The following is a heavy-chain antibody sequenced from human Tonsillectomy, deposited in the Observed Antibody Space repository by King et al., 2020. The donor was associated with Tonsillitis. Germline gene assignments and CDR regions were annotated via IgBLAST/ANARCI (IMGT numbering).Heavy chain of an antibody. D-gene: IGHD3-9*01. CDR1: GYSFTSSW. J-gene: IGHJ4*02. V-gene: IGHV5-10-1*03. CDR3: ARHPRQLLAGYYLD. Sequence: QLVQSGAEVKKPGESLRVSCKGSGYSFTSSWISWVRQMPGKGLEWMGRIDPTDSYTNYTPSFQGHVTISAYKSISTAYLQWSILKASDTAMYYCARHPRQLLAGYYLDWGQGTLVTVSS. CDR2: IDPTDSYT.